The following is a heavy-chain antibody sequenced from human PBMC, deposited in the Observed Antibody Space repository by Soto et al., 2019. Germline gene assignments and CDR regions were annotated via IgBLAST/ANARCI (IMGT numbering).Heavy chain of an antibody. CDR3: SRTPGDY. CDR1: GYTFINYD. CDR2: MNPKSGKT. D-gene: IGHD2-15*01. Sequence: ASVKVSCKTSGYTFINYDINWVRQAPGKGLEWMGLMNPKSGKTGYAQKFQGRVSMTRDTSTSTAYMELNSLKSEDTATYYCSRTPGDYWGQGTLVTVSS. V-gene: IGHV1-8*01. J-gene: IGHJ4*02.